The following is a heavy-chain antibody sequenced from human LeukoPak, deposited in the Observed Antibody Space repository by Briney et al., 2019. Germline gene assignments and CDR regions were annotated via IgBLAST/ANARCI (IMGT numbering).Heavy chain of an antibody. V-gene: IGHV3-21*01. D-gene: IGHD4-17*01. CDR3: ARAWDYGDHFDY. Sequence: GGSLRLSRAASGFTFSSYSMNWVRQAPGKGLEWVSSISSSSSYIYYADSVKGRFTISRDNAKNSLYLQMNSLRAEVTAVYYCARAWDYGDHFDYWGQGTLVTVSS. CDR1: GFTFSSYS. J-gene: IGHJ4*02. CDR2: ISSSSSYI.